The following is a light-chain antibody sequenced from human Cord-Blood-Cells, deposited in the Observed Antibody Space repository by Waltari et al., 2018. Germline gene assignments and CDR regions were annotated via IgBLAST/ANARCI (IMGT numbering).Light chain of an antibody. CDR3: QQRSNWPLT. CDR2: DAS. V-gene: IGKV3-11*01. J-gene: IGKJ4*01. Sequence: EIVLKQSPATLSLYPGERATLSCRASQSVSSYLAWYQQKPGQAPRLLIYDASNRATGIPARFSGSGSGTDFTLTISSLEPEDFAVYYCQQRSNWPLTFGGGTKVEIK. CDR1: QSVSSY.